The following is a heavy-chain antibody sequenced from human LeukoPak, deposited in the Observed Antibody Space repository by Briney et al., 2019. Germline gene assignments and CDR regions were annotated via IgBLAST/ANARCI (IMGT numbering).Heavy chain of an antibody. CDR2: IYYSGST. Sequence: SETLSLTCTVSGGSISSGGYYWSWIRQHPGKGLEWIGYIYYSGSTYYNPSLKSRVTISVDTSKNQFSLKLSSVTAADTAVYYCAREVVVAATGDAFDTWGQGTMVTVSS. V-gene: IGHV4-31*03. CDR1: GGSISSGGYY. CDR3: AREVVVAATGDAFDT. J-gene: IGHJ3*02. D-gene: IGHD2-15*01.